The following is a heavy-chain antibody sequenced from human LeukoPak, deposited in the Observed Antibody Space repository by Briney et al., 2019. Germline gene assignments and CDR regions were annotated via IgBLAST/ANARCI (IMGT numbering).Heavy chain of an antibody. V-gene: IGHV1-46*01. Sequence: ASVKVSCKASGGTFSSYAISWVRQAPGQGLEWMGIIYPGGGSTSYAQKFQGRVTMTRDMSTSTVYMELSSLRSEDTAVYYCARDNDFDYWGQGTLVTASS. CDR2: IYPGGGST. D-gene: IGHD2-8*01. J-gene: IGHJ4*02. CDR3: ARDNDFDY. CDR1: GGTFSSYA.